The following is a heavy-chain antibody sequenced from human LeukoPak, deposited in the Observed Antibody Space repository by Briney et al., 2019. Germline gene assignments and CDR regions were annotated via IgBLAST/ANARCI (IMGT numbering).Heavy chain of an antibody. CDR2: IYDSGST. J-gene: IGHJ3*02. CDR1: GGSISSGGYY. CDR3: ARCYGSGDVFDI. V-gene: IGHV4-31*03. D-gene: IGHD3-10*01. Sequence: SETLSLTCTVSGGSISSGGYYWSWIRQHPGKGLEWIGYIYDSGSTYYSPSLKSRITTSVDTSKSQLSRKLSSVTAADTPVYYCARCYGSGDVFDIWGQGTMVTVSS.